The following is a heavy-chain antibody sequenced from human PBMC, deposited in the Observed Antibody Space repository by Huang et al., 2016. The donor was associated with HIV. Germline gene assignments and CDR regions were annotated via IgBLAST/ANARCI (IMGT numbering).Heavy chain of an antibody. CDR1: GFSISSYW. J-gene: IGHJ4*02. V-gene: IGHV3-74*01. D-gene: IGHD3-22*01. CDR2: INSEGGST. Sequence: EVQLVESGGGLVQPGGSLRLSCAASGFSISSYWMHWVRQAPGKGVVWVSSINSEGGSTSYADSVKGRFTISRDNAKNTLYLQMNSLRAEDTAVYYCARDPRIQSWLNFFDYWGQGTLVSVSS. CDR3: ARDPRIQSWLNFFDY.